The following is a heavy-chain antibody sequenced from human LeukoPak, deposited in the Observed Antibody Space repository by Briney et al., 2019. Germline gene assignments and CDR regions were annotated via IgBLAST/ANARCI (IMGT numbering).Heavy chain of an antibody. J-gene: IGHJ4*02. Sequence: GGSLSLSCAASGFTLSTYVMTWVRQAPGKGLXXVSSISRSGDTTYYGDSVKGRFTISRDNSKNTLYLQMNSLRGDDTAIYYCAKLVGATMTSDYWGQGILVTVS. CDR3: AKLVGATMTSDY. CDR1: GFTLSTYV. D-gene: IGHD1-26*01. V-gene: IGHV3-23*01. CDR2: ISRSGDTT.